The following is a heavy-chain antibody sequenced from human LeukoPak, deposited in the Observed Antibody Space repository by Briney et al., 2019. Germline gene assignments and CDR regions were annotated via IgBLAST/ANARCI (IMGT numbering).Heavy chain of an antibody. CDR2: ISSSSSYI. J-gene: IGHJ4*02. CDR3: ARGIDGYSSGWYYFDY. V-gene: IGHV3-21*01. D-gene: IGHD6-19*01. Sequence: PGGSLRLSRAASGFTFSSYSMNWVRQAPGKGLEWVSSISSSSSYIYYADSVKGRFTISRDNAKNSLYLQMNSLRAEDTAVYYCARGIDGYSSGWYYFDYWGQGTLVTVSS. CDR1: GFTFSSYS.